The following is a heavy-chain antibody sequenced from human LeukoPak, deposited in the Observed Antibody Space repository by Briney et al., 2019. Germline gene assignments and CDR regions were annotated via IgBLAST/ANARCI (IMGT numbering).Heavy chain of an antibody. V-gene: IGHV3-66*01. CDR1: GFTVSSNY. CDR3: ASRAKGYYYGMDV. D-gene: IGHD1-26*01. CDR2: IYSGGST. J-gene: IGHJ6*02. Sequence: GGSLSLSCAASGFTVSSNYMSWVLQAPGKGLEWVSVIYSGGSTYYADSVKGRFTISRDNSKNTLYLQMNSLRAEDTAVYYCASRAKGYYYGMDVWGQGTTVTVSS.